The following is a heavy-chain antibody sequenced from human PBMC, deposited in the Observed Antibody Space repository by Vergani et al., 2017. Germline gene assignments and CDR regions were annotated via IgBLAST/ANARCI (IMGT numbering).Heavy chain of an antibody. D-gene: IGHD3-22*01. Sequence: QVQLVQSGAEVKKPGASVKVSCKASGYTFTSYGISWVRQAPGQGLEWMGWISAYNGNTNYAQKLQGRVTMTPDTSTSTAYMELRSLRSDDTAVYYCAADPVWGDSSGYYSSSAFDIWGQGTMVTVSS. V-gene: IGHV1-18*01. CDR3: AADPVWGDSSGYYSSSAFDI. CDR1: GYTFTSYG. CDR2: ISAYNGNT. J-gene: IGHJ3*02.